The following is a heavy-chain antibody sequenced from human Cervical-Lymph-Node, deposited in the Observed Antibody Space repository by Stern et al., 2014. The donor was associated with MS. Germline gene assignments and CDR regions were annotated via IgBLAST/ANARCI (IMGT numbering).Heavy chain of an antibody. CDR1: GFTFSHYS. V-gene: IGHV3-21*01. CDR2: IRNNSTHT. J-gene: IGHJ4*02. CDR3: ARARVGDYARSPHLDS. Sequence: EVQLLESGGGLVKPGASLRLSCDASGFTFSHYSLNWVRQAPGKGLEWISSIRNNSTHTYYADSVEGRFTIASDSAKDSVSLHMVSLRAEDTAVYYCARARVGDYARSPHLDSWGQGTLVTVSS. D-gene: IGHD4-17*01.